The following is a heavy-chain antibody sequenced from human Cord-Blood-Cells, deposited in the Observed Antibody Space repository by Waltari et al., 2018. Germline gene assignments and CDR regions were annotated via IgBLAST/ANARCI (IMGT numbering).Heavy chain of an antibody. J-gene: IGHJ4*02. CDR2: IWYDGSNK. D-gene: IGHD3-3*01. CDR3: ARALRPFLEWLLYGY. Sequence: QVQLVESGGGVVQPGRSLRLSCAASGFTFSRYGMHWVRQAPGKGLEWVAVIWYDGSNKYYADSVKGRFTISRDNSKNTLYLQMNSLRAEDTAVYYCARALRPFLEWLLYGYWGQGTLVTVSS. CDR1: GFTFSRYG. V-gene: IGHV3-33*01.